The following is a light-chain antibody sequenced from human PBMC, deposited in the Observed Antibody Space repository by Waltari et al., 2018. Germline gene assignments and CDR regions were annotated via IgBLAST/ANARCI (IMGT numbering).Light chain of an antibody. CDR2: DAS. V-gene: IGKV3-11*01. Sequence: EIVLTQSPATLSLSPGERATLSCWASQNIGRHLAWYQQRPGQAPSLVIYDASNRATGIPARFSGSGSGTDFTLTISSLEPEDFAVYYCQQRSTWALTFGGGTKVDIK. CDR1: QNIGRH. J-gene: IGKJ4*01. CDR3: QQRSTWALT.